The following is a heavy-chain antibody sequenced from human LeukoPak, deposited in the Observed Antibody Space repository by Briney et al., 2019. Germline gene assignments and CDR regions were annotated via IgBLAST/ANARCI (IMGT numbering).Heavy chain of an antibody. CDR3: AKGYYFDILSGYSSLDS. V-gene: IGHV3-23*01. CDR1: GFTFSSYA. Sequence: GGSLRLSCAASGFTFSSYAMTWVRQAPGKGLEWVSVISGSGGSTYYADSVKGRFTISRDDSKNTLYLQMNSLRAEDTAAYYCAKGYYFDILSGYSSLDSWGQGTLVTVSS. D-gene: IGHD3-9*01. J-gene: IGHJ4*02. CDR2: ISGSGGST.